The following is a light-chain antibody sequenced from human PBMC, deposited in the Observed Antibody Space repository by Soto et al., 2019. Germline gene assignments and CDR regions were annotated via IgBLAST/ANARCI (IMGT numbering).Light chain of an antibody. CDR2: EVT. V-gene: IGLV2-14*01. J-gene: IGLJ2*01. CDR3: SSYTSSNTLI. CDR1: FSDVGGYNY. Sequence: QSVLTQPASVSGSPGQSITISCTGTFSDVGGYNYVSWFQQSPGKAPKVMIYEVTNRPSGVSNRFSGSKSGNTASLTISGLQAEDEADYYCSSYTSSNTLIFGGGTKLTVL.